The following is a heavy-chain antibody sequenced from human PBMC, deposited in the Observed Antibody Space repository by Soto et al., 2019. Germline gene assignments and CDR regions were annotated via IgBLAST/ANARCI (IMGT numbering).Heavy chain of an antibody. CDR3: AKRLDPLYGNPENYGMDV. Sequence: QPGGSLRLSCAASGFTFSSYAMSWVRQAPGKGLEWVSAISGSGGSTYYADSVKGRFTISRDNSKNTLYLQMNSLRAEDTAVYYCAKRLDPLYGNPENYGMDVWGQGTTVTVSS. D-gene: IGHD3-10*01. J-gene: IGHJ6*02. CDR1: GFTFSSYA. CDR2: ISGSGGST. V-gene: IGHV3-23*01.